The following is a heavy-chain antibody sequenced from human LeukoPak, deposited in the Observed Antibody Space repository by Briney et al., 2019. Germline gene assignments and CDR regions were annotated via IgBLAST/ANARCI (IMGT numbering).Heavy chain of an antibody. CDR1: GYTFTSYY. CDR2: INPSGGST. D-gene: IGHD3-22*01. V-gene: IGHV1-46*01. CDR3: TGYDSSGYYNLGAFDI. J-gene: IGHJ3*02. Sequence: GASVKVSCKASGYTFTSYYMHWVRQAPGQGLEWMGIINPSGGSTSYAQKFQGRVTMTRDTSTSTVYMELNSLRSEDTAVYYCTGYDSSGYYNLGAFDIWGQGTMVTVSS.